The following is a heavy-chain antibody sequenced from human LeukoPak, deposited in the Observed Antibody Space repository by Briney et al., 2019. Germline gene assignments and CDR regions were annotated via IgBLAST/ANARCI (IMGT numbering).Heavy chain of an antibody. CDR1: GGSISSSSYY. D-gene: IGHD4-11*01. Sequence: SETLSLTCTVSGGSISSSSYYWGWIRQPPGKGLEWIGGIYYSGSTYYNPSLKSRVTISVDTSKNQFSLKLSSVTAADTAVYYCARDPVTTFRFCCGWFDPWGQGTLVTVSS. CDR2: IYYSGST. J-gene: IGHJ5*02. V-gene: IGHV4-39*07. CDR3: ARDPVTTFRFCCGWFDP.